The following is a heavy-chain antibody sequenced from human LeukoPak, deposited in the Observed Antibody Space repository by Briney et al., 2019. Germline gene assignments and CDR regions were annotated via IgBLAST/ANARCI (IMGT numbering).Heavy chain of an antibody. CDR2: IYPGDSDT. CDR1: GYSRTSYW. Sequence: GESFITSCKASGYSRTSYWIGGVRQMPGKGLEWMGIIYPGDSDTRYSPSFQGQVTISADKSISTASLQWSSLKASDTAMYYCARRSSSWYLDYWGQGTLVTVSS. J-gene: IGHJ4*02. CDR3: ARRSSSWYLDY. V-gene: IGHV5-51*01. D-gene: IGHD6-13*01.